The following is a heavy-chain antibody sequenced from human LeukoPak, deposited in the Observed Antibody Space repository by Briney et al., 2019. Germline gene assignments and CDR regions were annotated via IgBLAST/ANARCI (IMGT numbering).Heavy chain of an antibody. D-gene: IGHD3-22*01. CDR3: ARFEGYSSGYSKY. Sequence: KTSETLSLTCAVYGGSFSGYYWSWIRQPPGKGLEWIGEINHSGSTNYNPSLKSRVTISVDTSKNQFSLKLSSVTAADTAVYYCARFEGYSSGYSKYWGQGTLVTVSS. CDR2: INHSGST. V-gene: IGHV4-34*01. J-gene: IGHJ4*02. CDR1: GGSFSGYY.